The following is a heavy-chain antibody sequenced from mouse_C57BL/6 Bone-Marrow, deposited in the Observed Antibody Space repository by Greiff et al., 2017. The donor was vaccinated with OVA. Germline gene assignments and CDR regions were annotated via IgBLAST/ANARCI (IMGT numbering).Heavy chain of an antibody. J-gene: IGHJ2*01. D-gene: IGHD3-1*01. Sequence: VQLQQSGAELVRPGTSVKVSCKASGYAFTNYLIEWVKQRPGQGLEWIGVINPGSGGTTYNEKFKGKATLTADKSSSTAYMQLSSLTSEDSAVYFCARTAHFDYWGQGTTLTVSS. CDR3: ARTAHFDY. V-gene: IGHV1-54*01. CDR2: INPGSGGT. CDR1: GYAFTNYL.